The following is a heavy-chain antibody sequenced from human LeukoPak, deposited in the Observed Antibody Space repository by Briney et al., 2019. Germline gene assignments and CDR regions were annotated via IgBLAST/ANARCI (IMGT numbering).Heavy chain of an antibody. V-gene: IGHV4-59*12. CDR1: GGSISSYY. Sequence: SETLSLTCTVSGGSISSYYWSWIRQPPGKGLEWIGYIYYSGSTNYNPSLKSRLTISVDTSKNQFSLKLSSATAADTAVYYCAKSAYYYDSSGTVWGQGTLVTVSS. J-gene: IGHJ4*02. D-gene: IGHD3-22*01. CDR2: IYYSGST. CDR3: AKSAYYYDSSGTV.